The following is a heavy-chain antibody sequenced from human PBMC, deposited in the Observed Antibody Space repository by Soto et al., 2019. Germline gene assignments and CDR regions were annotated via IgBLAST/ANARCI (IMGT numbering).Heavy chain of an antibody. J-gene: IGHJ4*02. CDR2: IHYSGATP. CDR3: ATPTPLRGAMITNINFDF. CDR1: GYTFTNYY. D-gene: IGHD3-10*01. V-gene: IGHV1-46*01. Sequence: ASVKVSCKASGYTFTNYYMHWVRQAPGQGLEWMGVIHYSGATPTYAQKFQGRVTMARDTSTSTVYVELSSLKSDDTAVYYCATPTPLRGAMITNINFDFWGQGTPVTVSS.